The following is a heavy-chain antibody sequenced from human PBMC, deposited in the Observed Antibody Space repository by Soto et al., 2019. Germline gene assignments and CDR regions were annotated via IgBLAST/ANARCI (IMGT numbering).Heavy chain of an antibody. Sequence: GGSLRLSCAASGFTFSSFGMHWVRQAPGKGLEWVSLIWYDGSKKSYGDSVKGRFTISRDNSRNTVYLQMNSLRADDTAVYYCARDGWGSNWYFDLWGRGTLVTVSS. CDR1: GFTFSSFG. D-gene: IGHD3-16*01. CDR3: ARDGWGSNWYFDL. J-gene: IGHJ2*01. CDR2: IWYDGSKK. V-gene: IGHV3-33*01.